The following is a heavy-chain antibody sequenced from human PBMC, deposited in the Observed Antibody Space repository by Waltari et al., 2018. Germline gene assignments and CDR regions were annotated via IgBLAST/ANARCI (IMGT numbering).Heavy chain of an antibody. J-gene: IGHJ4*02. CDR2: IWYDGSNK. CDR3: AKAGFAYSSSCPLEG. Sequence: QVPLVESGGGVVQPGRSLRPSCAASGFTLSSYGMHWVRQAPGKGVEWGAVIWYDGSNKDYADSVKGRFTISRDNSKNTLYLQMNSLRAEDTAVYYCAKAGFAYSSSCPLEGWGQGTLVTVSS. V-gene: IGHV3-33*06. D-gene: IGHD6-13*01. CDR1: GFTLSSYG.